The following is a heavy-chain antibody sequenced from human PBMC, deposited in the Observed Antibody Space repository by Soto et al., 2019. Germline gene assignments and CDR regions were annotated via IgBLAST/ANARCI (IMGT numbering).Heavy chain of an antibody. V-gene: IGHV5-51*01. D-gene: IGHD4-4*01. CDR3: ARQDDYSNPYYYYGMDV. Sequence: GESLKISCKGSGYSFTSYWIGWVRQMPGKGLEWMGIIYPGDSDTRYSPSFQGQVTISADKSISTAYLQWSSLKASDTAMYYCARQDDYSNPYYYYGMDVWGQGTTVNVS. CDR1: GYSFTSYW. CDR2: IYPGDSDT. J-gene: IGHJ6*02.